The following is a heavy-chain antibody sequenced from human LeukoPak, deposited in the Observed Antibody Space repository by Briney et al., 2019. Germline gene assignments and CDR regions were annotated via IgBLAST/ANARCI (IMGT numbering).Heavy chain of an antibody. CDR2: IYHSGST. D-gene: IGHD3-22*01. CDR3: ARASYSYDISGWVPFDY. V-gene: IGHV4-38-2*02. CDR1: GYSISSGYY. Sequence: SETLSLTCTVSGYSISSGYYWGWIRQPPGKGLEWIGSIYHSGSTYYNPSLKSRVTISGDTSKNQFSLRLSSVTAADTAVYYCARASYSYDISGWVPFDYWGQGTLVTVSS. J-gene: IGHJ4*02.